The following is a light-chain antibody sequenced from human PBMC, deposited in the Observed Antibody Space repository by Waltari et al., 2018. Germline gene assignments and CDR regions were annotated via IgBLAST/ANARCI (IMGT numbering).Light chain of an antibody. Sequence: QSALTQPASVSGSPGQSITISCTGTSSDVGGYNFFSWYQQHPGKAPKLMIYDVSNRPSGLSNRFSGSKSGNTASLTISGLQADDEADYYCSSYTNSRDVLFGGGTKLTVL. CDR3: SSYTNSRDVL. CDR2: DVS. CDR1: SSDVGGYNF. V-gene: IGLV2-14*03. J-gene: IGLJ2*01.